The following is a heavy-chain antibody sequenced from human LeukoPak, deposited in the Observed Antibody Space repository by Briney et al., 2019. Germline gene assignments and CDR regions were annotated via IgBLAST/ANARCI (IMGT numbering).Heavy chain of an antibody. Sequence: GGSLRLSCAASGFTFSSYWMSWVRRAPGKGLEWVANIKQDGSEKYYVDSVKGRFTISRDNAKNSLYLQMNSLRAEDTAVYYCARDMVVIKYYYYMDVWGKGTTVTISS. CDR1: GFTFSSYW. J-gene: IGHJ6*03. CDR2: IKQDGSEK. CDR3: ARDMVVIKYYYYMDV. D-gene: IGHD3-22*01. V-gene: IGHV3-7*01.